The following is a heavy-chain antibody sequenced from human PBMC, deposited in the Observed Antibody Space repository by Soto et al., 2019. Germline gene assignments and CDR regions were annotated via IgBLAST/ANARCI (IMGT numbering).Heavy chain of an antibody. CDR3: ARGFFYDLMVIGC. CDR2: IYYSGST. D-gene: IGHD3-22*01. CDR1: GGSISSGGYY. Sequence: PSETLSLTCTVSGGSISSGGYYWSWIRQHPGKGLEWIGYIYYSGSTYYNPSLKSRVTISVDTSKNQFSLKLSSVTAADTAVYYCARGFFYDLMVIGCWGQGNLVTVS. J-gene: IGHJ4*02. V-gene: IGHV4-31*03.